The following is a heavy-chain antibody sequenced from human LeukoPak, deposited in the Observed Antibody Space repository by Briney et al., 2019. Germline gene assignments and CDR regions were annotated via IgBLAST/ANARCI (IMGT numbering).Heavy chain of an antibody. V-gene: IGHV3-74*01. CDR3: ARDWSFDY. D-gene: IGHD2-8*02. J-gene: IGHJ4*02. CDR2: SNSDGSSI. Sequence: QSGGSLRLSCTASGFTISDYWMHWVRQAPGKGLVWVSRSNSDGSSISYADSVKGRFTISRDIAKNTLYLQMNSLRDEDTGVYYCARDWSFDYWGQGTLVTVSS. CDR1: GFTISDYW.